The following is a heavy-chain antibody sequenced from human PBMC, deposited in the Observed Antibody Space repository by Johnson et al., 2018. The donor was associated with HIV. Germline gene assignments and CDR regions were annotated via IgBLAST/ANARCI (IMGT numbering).Heavy chain of an antibody. J-gene: IGHJ3*02. CDR3: ARLPSGYSRDAFDI. D-gene: IGHD5-18*01. CDR2: ISSSGSTI. CDR1: GFTFDDYA. Sequence: QMLLVESGGGVVQPGRSLRLSCAASGFTFDDYAMHWVRQAPGKGLEWVSYISSSGSTIYYADSVKGRFTISRDNAKNSLYLQMNSLRPEDTAVYYCARLPSGYSRDAFDIWGQGTMVTVSS. V-gene: IGHV3-11*04.